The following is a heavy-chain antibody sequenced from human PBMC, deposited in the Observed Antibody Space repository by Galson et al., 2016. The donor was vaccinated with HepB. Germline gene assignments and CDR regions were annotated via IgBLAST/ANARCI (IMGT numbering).Heavy chain of an antibody. CDR1: GFTVSTNY. CDR3: ARGRGADFWSGYHDY. D-gene: IGHD3-3*01. J-gene: IGHJ4*02. Sequence: LRLSCAASGFTVSTNYMSWVRQAPGKGLEWVSVIYSGGSTYYADSVKGRFTISRDISKNTVYLQMNSLRAGDTAVYYCARGRGADFWSGYHDYWGQGTQVTVSS. CDR2: IYSGGST. V-gene: IGHV3-53*01.